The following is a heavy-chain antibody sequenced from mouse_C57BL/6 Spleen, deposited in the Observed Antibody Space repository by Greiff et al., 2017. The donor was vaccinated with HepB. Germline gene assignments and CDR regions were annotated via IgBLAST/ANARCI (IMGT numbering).Heavy chain of an antibody. J-gene: IGHJ1*03. Sequence: VQLVESGAELVKPGASVKMSCKASGYTFTSYWITWVKQRPGQGLEWIGDIYPGSGSTNYNEKFKSKATLTVDTSSSTAYMQLSSLTSEDSAVYYCAAYYGSWYFDVWGTGTTVTVSS. CDR2: IYPGSGST. V-gene: IGHV1-55*01. CDR3: AAYYGSWYFDV. CDR1: GYTFTSYW. D-gene: IGHD1-1*01.